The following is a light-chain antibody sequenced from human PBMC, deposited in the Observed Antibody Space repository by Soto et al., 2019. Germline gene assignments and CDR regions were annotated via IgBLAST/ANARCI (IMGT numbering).Light chain of an antibody. V-gene: IGLV2-14*01. CDR3: SAYTSSSTLEV. J-gene: IGLJ1*01. CDR1: SSDVGGYNY. CDR2: DVS. Sequence: QSALTQPASVSGSPGQSITISCTGTSSDVGGYNYVSWYQQHPGKAPKLMIYDVSHRPSGVSNRFSGSRSGNTPSLTSSELQAEHEADYYCSAYTSSSTLEVFGTGTKVTVL.